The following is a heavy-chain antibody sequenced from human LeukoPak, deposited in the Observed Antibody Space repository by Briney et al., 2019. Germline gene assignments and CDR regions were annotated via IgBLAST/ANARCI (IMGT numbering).Heavy chain of an antibody. CDR3: AKTTVGYSSGRFPGWPADC. V-gene: IGHV3-23*01. D-gene: IGHD6-19*01. CDR2: ICGSGGCT. Sequence: GGSLRLSCAASGFTFNTYAIYWVRQAPGKGLEWVSGICGSGGCTYYADSVKGRFTISRDNSKNTVYLQMNSLTVDDTAVHYCAKTTVGYSSGRFPGWPADCWGQGTLVTVSS. J-gene: IGHJ4*02. CDR1: GFTFNTYA.